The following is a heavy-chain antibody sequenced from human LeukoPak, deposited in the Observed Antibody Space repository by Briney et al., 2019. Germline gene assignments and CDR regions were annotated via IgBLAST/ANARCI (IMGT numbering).Heavy chain of an antibody. CDR3: ARARINTIFGVVPRYDVDV. Sequence: ASVKVSCKASGYSFTAHYIHWVRQAPGQGLEWMGWINPDNGATNYAQGLQGRVTVTRDTSITTVYMALSSLKPDDTAAYYCARARINTIFGVVPRYDVDVWGQGTTVTVSS. J-gene: IGHJ6*02. CDR2: INPDNGAT. D-gene: IGHD3-3*01. V-gene: IGHV1-2*02. CDR1: GYSFTAHY.